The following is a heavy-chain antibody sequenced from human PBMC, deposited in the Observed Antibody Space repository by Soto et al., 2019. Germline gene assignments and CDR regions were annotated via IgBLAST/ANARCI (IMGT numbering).Heavy chain of an antibody. V-gene: IGHV3-30*18. J-gene: IGHJ4*02. CDR2: GSHDGSKY. Sequence: QVQLVESGGGVVQPGRSQRLSCAASGFTYSSCAMHWVRQVPGKGLEWLADGSHDGSKYPYADSVKGRFSISRDNSKKTLYLQMNSLRPEDTAVYYCVKDRSDTWSFDYWGQGTLVTVSS. CDR3: VKDRSDTWSFDY. CDR1: GFTYSSCA. D-gene: IGHD2-8*02.